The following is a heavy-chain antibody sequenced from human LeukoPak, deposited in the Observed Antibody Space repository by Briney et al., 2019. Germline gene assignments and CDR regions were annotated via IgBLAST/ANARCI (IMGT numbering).Heavy chain of an antibody. CDR2: IYSGGST. V-gene: IGHV3-66*02. J-gene: IGHJ6*03. D-gene: IGHD6-13*01. CDR3: AREIAAAGTCYYYMDV. Sequence: GGSLRLSCAASGFTVSSNNMSWVRQAPGKGLEWVSVIYSGGSTYYADSVKGRFTISRDNSKNTLYLQMNSLRAEDTAVYYCAREIAAAGTCYYYMDVWGKGTTVTVSS. CDR1: GFTVSSNN.